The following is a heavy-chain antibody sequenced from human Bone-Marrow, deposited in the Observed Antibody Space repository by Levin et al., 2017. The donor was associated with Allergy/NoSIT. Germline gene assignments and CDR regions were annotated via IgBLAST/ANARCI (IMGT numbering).Heavy chain of an antibody. CDR3: ARQLLTRSTSPLAY. J-gene: IGHJ4*02. CDR2: IIPIFGSA. Sequence: SVKVSCKVSGGTFSSFAINWVRQAPGQGLEWMGGIIPIFGSASYAQSFQGRLTISADESTTTAYMELSSLRSEDTAVYYCARQLLTRSTSPLAYWGQGTLVTVSS. V-gene: IGHV1-69*13. CDR1: GGTFSSFA. D-gene: IGHD2-2*01.